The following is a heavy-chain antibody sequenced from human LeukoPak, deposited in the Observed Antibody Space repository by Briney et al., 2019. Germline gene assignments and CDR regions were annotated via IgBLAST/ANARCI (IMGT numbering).Heavy chain of an antibody. D-gene: IGHD6-13*01. J-gene: IGHJ5*02. CDR3: ARDWVAAAGTPGWFDP. CDR2: ISSSGSTI. V-gene: IGHV3-11*01. Sequence: GGSLRLSCAASGFTFSDYYMSWIRQAPGKWLEWVSYISSSGSTIYYADSVKGRFTISRDNTKNSLYLQMNSLRAEDTAVYYCARDWVAAAGTPGWFDPWGQGTLVTVSS. CDR1: GFTFSDYY.